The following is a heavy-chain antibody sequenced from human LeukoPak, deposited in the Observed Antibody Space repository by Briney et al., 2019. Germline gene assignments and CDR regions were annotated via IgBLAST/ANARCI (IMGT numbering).Heavy chain of an antibody. D-gene: IGHD2-2*03. CDR2: IIGGGGST. V-gene: IGHV3-23*01. CDR1: GFPFSSYA. Sequence: GGSLDLSFAASGFPFSSYALSWVRQAPGKGLEWVSLIIGGGGSTYYADSVKGRFTISRDNSKNTLYLQMNSLRAEDTAVYYCAKDLGYCSSTSCYRFDYWGQGTLVTVSS. CDR3: AKDLGYCSSTSCYRFDY. J-gene: IGHJ4*02.